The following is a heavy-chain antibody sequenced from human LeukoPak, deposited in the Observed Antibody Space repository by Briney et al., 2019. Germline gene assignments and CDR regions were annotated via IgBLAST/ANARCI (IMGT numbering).Heavy chain of an antibody. J-gene: IGHJ4*02. V-gene: IGHV3-23*01. CDR1: GFTFSTYW. CDR3: ARISGGSYSDY. D-gene: IGHD1-26*01. CDR2: ISDSGGST. Sequence: GGSLRLSCTASGFTFSTYWMSWVRQAPGRGLEWVSFISDSGGSTYYADSAKGRFTFSRDNSKNTLFLQMNSLRAEDTAVYYCARISGGSYSDYWGQGTLVTVSS.